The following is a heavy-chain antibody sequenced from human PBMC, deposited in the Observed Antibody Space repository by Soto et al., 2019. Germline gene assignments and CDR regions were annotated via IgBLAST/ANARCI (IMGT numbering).Heavy chain of an antibody. CDR2: INHSGST. D-gene: IGHD3-22*01. J-gene: IGHJ5*02. CDR3: ARAGRNYDSSGYYSTGWFDP. Sequence: QVQLQQWGAGLLKPSETLSLTCAVYGGSFSGYYWSWIRQPPGKGLEWIGEINHSGSTNYNPSLKSRVTISVDTSKHQFSLKLSSVTAADTAVYYCARAGRNYDSSGYYSTGWFDPWGQGTLVTVSS. CDR1: GGSFSGYY. V-gene: IGHV4-34*01.